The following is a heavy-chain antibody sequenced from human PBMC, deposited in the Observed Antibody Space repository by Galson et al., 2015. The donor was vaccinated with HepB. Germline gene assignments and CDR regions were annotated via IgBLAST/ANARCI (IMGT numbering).Heavy chain of an antibody. V-gene: IGHV3-23*01. D-gene: IGHD4-11*01. CDR3: ARERSTVTTLPSRRYYYGMDV. CDR1: GFTFNSYA. CDR2: ISGSGGSI. J-gene: IGHJ6*02. Sequence: SLRLSCEGSGFTFNSYAMNWVRQAPGKGLEWVSAISGSGGSIYYADSVKGRFTISRDNAKNSLYLQMNSLRAEDTAVYYCARERSTVTTLPSRRYYYGMDVWGQGTTVTVSS.